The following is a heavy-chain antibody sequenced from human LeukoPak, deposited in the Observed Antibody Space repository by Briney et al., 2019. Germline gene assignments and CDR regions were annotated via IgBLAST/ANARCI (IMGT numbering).Heavy chain of an antibody. Sequence: GGSLRLSCAASGFTFGRYGMHWVRQAPGKGLEWVAVISYDGSNKYYADSVKGRFTISRDNSKNTLYLQMNSPRAEDTAAYYCAKDGNWARFENWGQGTLVTVSS. CDR1: GFTFGRYG. V-gene: IGHV3-30*18. D-gene: IGHD7-27*01. J-gene: IGHJ4*02. CDR2: ISYDGSNK. CDR3: AKDGNWARFEN.